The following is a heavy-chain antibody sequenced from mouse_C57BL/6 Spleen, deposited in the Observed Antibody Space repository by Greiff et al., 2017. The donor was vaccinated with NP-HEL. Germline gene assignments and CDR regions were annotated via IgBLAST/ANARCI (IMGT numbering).Heavy chain of an antibody. D-gene: IGHD2-14*01. J-gene: IGHJ1*03. Sequence: VQGVESGPELVKPGASVKISCKASGYAFSSSWMNWVKQRPGKGLEWIGRIYPGDGDTNYNGKFKGKATLTADKSSSTAYMQLSSLTSEDSAVYFCARWGTAAGGGYFDVWGTGTTVTVSS. CDR3: ARWGTAAGGGYFDV. CDR1: GYAFSSSW. V-gene: IGHV1-82*01. CDR2: IYPGDGDT.